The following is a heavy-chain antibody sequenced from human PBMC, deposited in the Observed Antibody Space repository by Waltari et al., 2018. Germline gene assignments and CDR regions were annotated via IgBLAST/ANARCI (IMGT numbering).Heavy chain of an antibody. CDR2: IYTSGST. V-gene: IGHV4-4*07. J-gene: IGHJ3*02. Sequence: QVQLQESGPGLVKPSETLSLTCTVSGGSISSYYWSWIRQPAGKGLEWIGRIYTSGSTNYNASLKSRVTMSVDTSKNQFSLKLSSVTAADTAVYYCARDRIRVTIFGVVNAFDIWGQGTMVTVSS. D-gene: IGHD3-3*01. CDR3: ARDRIRVTIFGVVNAFDI. CDR1: GGSISSYY.